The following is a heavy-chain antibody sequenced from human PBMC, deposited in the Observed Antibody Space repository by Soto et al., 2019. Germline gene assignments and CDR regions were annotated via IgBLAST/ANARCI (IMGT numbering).Heavy chain of an antibody. J-gene: IGHJ4*02. CDR3: ATTLLRYHYYFDY. CDR1: GYTLTELS. CDR2: FDPEDGET. D-gene: IGHD3-9*01. Sequence: GASVKVSCKVSGYTLTELSMQWVRQAPGKGLEWMGGFDPEDGETIYAQKFQGRVTMTEDTSTDTAYMELSSLRSEDTAVYYCATTLLRYHYYFDYWGQGTLVTVSS. V-gene: IGHV1-24*01.